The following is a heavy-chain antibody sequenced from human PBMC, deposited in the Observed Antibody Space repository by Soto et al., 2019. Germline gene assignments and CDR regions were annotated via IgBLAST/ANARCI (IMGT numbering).Heavy chain of an antibody. J-gene: IGHJ5*02. CDR2: ISYEGSNE. CDR3: AKEKGRGAINGWFDP. CDR1: GFTFSSYG. Sequence: QIQLVESGGGVVQTGTSLRLSCAASGFTFSSYGMHWVRQAPGKGPEWVAVISYEGSNEYYADSVKGRFTISRDNSKNTLSLQMNSLRVEDTAVYYCAKEKGRGAINGWFDPWGQGTLVTVSS. D-gene: IGHD3-16*01. V-gene: IGHV3-30*18.